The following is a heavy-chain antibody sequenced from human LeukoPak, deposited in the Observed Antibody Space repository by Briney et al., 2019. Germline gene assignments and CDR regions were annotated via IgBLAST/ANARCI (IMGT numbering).Heavy chain of an antibody. CDR1: GFTFSSYE. D-gene: IGHD5-18*01. V-gene: IGHV3-48*03. CDR2: ISSSGSTI. CDR3: ARGVGERLKIQLWLD. J-gene: IGHJ4*02. Sequence: GGSLRLSCAASGFTFSSYEMNWVRQAPGKGLEWVSYISSSGSTIYYADSVKGRFTISRDNAKNSLYLQMNSLRAEDTAVYYCARGVGERLKIQLWLDWGQGTLVTVSS.